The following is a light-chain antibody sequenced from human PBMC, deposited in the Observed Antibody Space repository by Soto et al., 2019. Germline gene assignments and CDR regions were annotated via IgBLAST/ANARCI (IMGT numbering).Light chain of an antibody. CDR1: QNILSN. Sequence: EVVMTQSPATLSVSPGARATLSCRASQNILSNLAWYQQKHGQAPRLLIYGTSTRVTGIPARFSGSESGTELTITISSLQSEDGEVYDGQQYYNWPLTFGGGTKVDIK. V-gene: IGKV3-15*01. CDR2: GTS. J-gene: IGKJ4*01. CDR3: QQYYNWPLT.